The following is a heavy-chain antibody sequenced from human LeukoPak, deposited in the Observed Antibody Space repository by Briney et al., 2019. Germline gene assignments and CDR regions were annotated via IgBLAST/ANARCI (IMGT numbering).Heavy chain of an antibody. J-gene: IGHJ4*02. CDR1: QFTVSHAW. Sequence: GGSLRLSCAASQFTVSHAWMSWVRQAPGKGLEWVGRIKSKTDGGTTDYAAPVKGRFTISRDVSKNTLYLQMNSLKTEDTAVYYCTTEWGSGYYFDYWGQGTLVTVSS. D-gene: IGHD3-22*01. CDR3: TTEWGSGYYFDY. V-gene: IGHV3-15*01. CDR2: IKSKTDGGTT.